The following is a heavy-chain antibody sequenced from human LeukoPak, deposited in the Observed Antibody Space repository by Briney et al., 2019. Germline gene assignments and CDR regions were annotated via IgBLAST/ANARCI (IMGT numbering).Heavy chain of an antibody. CDR1: GYTFTSYG. J-gene: IGHJ4*02. D-gene: IGHD1-26*01. CDR3: ARDRPYSGSYLGYSDH. V-gene: IGHV1-18*01. Sequence: WASVKVSCKASGYTFTSYGISWVRQAPGQGLEWMGWISAYNGNTNYAQKFQGRVTMTTDTSTSTAYMELRSLRSDDTAVYYCARDRPYSGSYLGYSDHWGQGTLVTVSS. CDR2: ISAYNGNT.